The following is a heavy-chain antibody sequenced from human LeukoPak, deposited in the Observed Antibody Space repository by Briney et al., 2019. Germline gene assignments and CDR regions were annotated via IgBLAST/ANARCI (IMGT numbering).Heavy chain of an antibody. D-gene: IGHD6-19*01. CDR3: ARSVLEYRSGWSYWYFDL. Sequence: SGTLSLTCAVSGGSISSSNWWSWVLQPPGKGRQEIVEIYHSGSTDYNPSRKSRVTISVDKSKHQFSLKLSSVTAADTAVYYCARSVLEYRSGWSYWYFDLWGGGTLVTVSS. CDR1: GGSISSSNW. CDR2: IYHSGST. V-gene: IGHV4-4*02. J-gene: IGHJ2*01.